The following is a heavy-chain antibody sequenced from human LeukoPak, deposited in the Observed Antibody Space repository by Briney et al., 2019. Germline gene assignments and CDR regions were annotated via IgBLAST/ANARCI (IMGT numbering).Heavy chain of an antibody. Sequence: GGSLRLSCAASGFTFSSYGMHWVRQAPGKGLEWVAFIRYDGSNKYYADSVKGRFTISRDNAKNSLYLQMNSLRAEDTAVYYCASGRPENVTIFGVVITTYYYYMDVWGKGTTVTVSS. CDR1: GFTFSSYG. D-gene: IGHD3-3*01. V-gene: IGHV3-30*02. J-gene: IGHJ6*03. CDR3: ASGRPENVTIFGVVITTYYYYMDV. CDR2: IRYDGSNK.